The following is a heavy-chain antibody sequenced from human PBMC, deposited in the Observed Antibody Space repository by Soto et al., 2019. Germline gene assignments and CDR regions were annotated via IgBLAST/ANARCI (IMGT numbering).Heavy chain of an antibody. CDR2: DYYGGST. J-gene: IGHJ4*02. Sequence: PSATLSLTSTVSGGSISSYSWSWLRPPPGKGLEWIGYDYYGGSTNYKPSLRSRLTMSLDTSKNQFSLELRSVTAEDTAVYYCARAPLYDCWSGFLAYYVDDWGQGTLVTVS. V-gene: IGHV4-59*01. D-gene: IGHD3-3*01. CDR1: GGSISSYS. CDR3: ARAPLYDCWSGFLAYYVDD.